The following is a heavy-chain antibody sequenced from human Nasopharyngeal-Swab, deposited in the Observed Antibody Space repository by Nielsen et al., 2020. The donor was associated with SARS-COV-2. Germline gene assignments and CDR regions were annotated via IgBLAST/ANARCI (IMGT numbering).Heavy chain of an antibody. V-gene: IGHV1-2*06. CDR3: ARGRVPTEDY. CDR2: INPNSGCT. J-gene: IGHJ4*02. D-gene: IGHD2-2*01. Sequence: VRQMPGKGLEWMGRINPNSGCTNYAQKFQGRVTMTRDTSISTAYMELSRLRSDDTAVYYCARGRVPTEDYWGQGTLVTVSS.